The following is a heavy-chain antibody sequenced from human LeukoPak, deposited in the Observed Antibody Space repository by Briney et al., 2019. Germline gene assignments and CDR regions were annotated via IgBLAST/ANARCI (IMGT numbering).Heavy chain of an antibody. CDR2: TYYRSKWYN. CDR3: AREGASHYDAFDI. CDR1: VEILPNNICD. Sequence: SQSLSLTFAFSVEILPNNICDGHWLRQSPSRALEGLGKTYYRSKWYNDYAVSVKSRITINPDPSKNQFSLELNSVPPEDTAVYYCAREGASHYDAFDIWGQGTMVSVCS. V-gene: IGHV6-1*01. J-gene: IGHJ3*02.